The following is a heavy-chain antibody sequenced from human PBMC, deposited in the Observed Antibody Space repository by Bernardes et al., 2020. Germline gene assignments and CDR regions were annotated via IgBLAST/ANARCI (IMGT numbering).Heavy chain of an antibody. J-gene: IGHJ6*03. D-gene: IGHD3-10*01. CDR1: GFASSSFD. CDR2: IFGSGGVT. V-gene: IGHV3-23*01. CDR3: ARLTGGAIYMDV. Sequence: GGSLRLSCAASGFASSSFDMTWVRQAPGKGLECVSVIFGSGGVTYYADSVKGRFTISRGNSKMLYLQMKSLRAEDTAIYYCARLTGGAIYMDVWGKGTTVTVSS.